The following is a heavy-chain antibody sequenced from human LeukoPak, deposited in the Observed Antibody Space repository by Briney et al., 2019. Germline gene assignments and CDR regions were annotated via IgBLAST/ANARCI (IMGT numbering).Heavy chain of an antibody. Sequence: GRSLRLSCAASGFTFDDYGMSWVRQAPGKGLEWVSGINWNGGSTGYADSVKGRFTISRDNAKNSLYLQMNSLRAEDTALYYCARGDSYDFWSGYYHNWGQGTLVTVSS. J-gene: IGHJ4*02. V-gene: IGHV3-20*04. D-gene: IGHD3-3*01. CDR1: GFTFDDYG. CDR3: ARGDSYDFWSGYYHN. CDR2: INWNGGST.